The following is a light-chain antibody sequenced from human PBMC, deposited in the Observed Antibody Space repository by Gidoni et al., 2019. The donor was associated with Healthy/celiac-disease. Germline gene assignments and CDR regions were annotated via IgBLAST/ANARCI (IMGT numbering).Light chain of an antibody. V-gene: IGKV3-15*01. CDR2: GAS. CDR1: QSVSSN. J-gene: IGKJ4*01. Sequence: EIVMTQSPATLSVSPGERATLSCRASQSVSSNLAWYQQKPGQAPRLLIYGASTRATGIPARCSGSGSGTEFTLTISSLQSEDVAVYYCQQYNNWTSLTFGGGTKVEIK. CDR3: QQYNNWTSLT.